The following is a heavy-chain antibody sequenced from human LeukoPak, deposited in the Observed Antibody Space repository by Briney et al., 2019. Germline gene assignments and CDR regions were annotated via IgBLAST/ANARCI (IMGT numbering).Heavy chain of an antibody. CDR3: ARDHQKDYDSSGYYEYFDY. Sequence: ASVKVSCKASGYTFTSYGISWVRQAPGQGLEWMGWISAYNGNTNYAQKLQGRVTMTTDTSTSTAYMELRSLRSDDTAVYYCARDHQKDYDSSGYYEYFDYWGQGTLVTVSS. CDR2: ISAYNGNT. J-gene: IGHJ4*02. V-gene: IGHV1-18*01. D-gene: IGHD3-22*01. CDR1: GYTFTSYG.